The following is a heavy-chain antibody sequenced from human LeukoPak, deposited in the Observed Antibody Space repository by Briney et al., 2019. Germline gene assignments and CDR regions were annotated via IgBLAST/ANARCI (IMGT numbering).Heavy chain of an antibody. CDR1: GGSISSYY. J-gene: IGHJ5*02. D-gene: IGHD2-2*01. V-gene: IGHV4-4*07. CDR2: ISTSGST. CDR3: ARTTEDCSRTSCYQYWFDP. Sequence: SETLSLTCTVSGGSISSYYWSWIRQPAGKGLESIGHISTSGSTNYNPSLKSRVTISVDTSKNQFSLKLSSVTAADTAVYYCARTTEDCSRTSCYQYWFDPWGQGTLVTVSS.